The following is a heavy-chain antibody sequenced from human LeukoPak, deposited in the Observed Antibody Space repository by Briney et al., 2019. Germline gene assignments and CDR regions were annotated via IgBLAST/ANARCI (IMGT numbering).Heavy chain of an antibody. CDR1: GGTFSSYA. CDR2: IIPIFGTA. V-gene: IGHV1-69*05. Sequence: SVKVSCKASGGTFSSYAISWVRQAPGQGLEWMGGIIPIFGTANYAQKFQGRVTITTDESTSTAYMELSSLRSEDTAVYYCARDDSSGYYGAFDIWGQGTMVTVPS. D-gene: IGHD3-22*01. J-gene: IGHJ3*02. CDR3: ARDDSSGYYGAFDI.